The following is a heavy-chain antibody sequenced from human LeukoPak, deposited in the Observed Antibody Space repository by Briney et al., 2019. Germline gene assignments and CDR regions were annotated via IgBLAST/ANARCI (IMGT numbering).Heavy chain of an antibody. Sequence: SETLSLTCTVSGGSISSGGYYWSWIRQHPGKGLGWIGYIYYSGSTYYNPSLKSRVTISVDTSKNQFSLKLSSVTAADTAVYYCARAGLIAGNNWFDPWGQGTLVTVSS. CDR1: GGSISSGGYY. J-gene: IGHJ5*02. CDR2: IYYSGST. V-gene: IGHV4-31*03. CDR3: ARAGLIAGNNWFDP. D-gene: IGHD6-13*01.